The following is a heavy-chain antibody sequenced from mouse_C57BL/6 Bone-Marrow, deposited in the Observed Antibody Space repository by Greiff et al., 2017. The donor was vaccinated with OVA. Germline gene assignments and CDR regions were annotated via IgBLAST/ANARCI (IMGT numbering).Heavy chain of an antibody. CDR2: FSNGGGST. V-gene: IGHV5-12*01. J-gene: IGHJ4*01. D-gene: IGHD2-1*01. CDR1: GFTFSDYY. CDR3: ASHGAYLLVYAMYC. Sequence: EVHLVESGGGLVQPGGSLTLSCAASGFTFSDYYMYWVRQTPEKRLEWVASFSNGGGSTYYPDTVKGRFTISSDNAKNPLYLQMSRLKSEDTAMYYCASHGAYLLVYAMYCWGQGGSVTVSS.